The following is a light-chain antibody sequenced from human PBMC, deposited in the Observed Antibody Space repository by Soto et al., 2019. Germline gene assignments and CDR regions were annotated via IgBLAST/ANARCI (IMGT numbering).Light chain of an antibody. J-gene: IGKJ4*01. Sequence: EILMTQSPATRSVSPGESATLSCRASHRVSSYLAWYQQKPGQAPRLLIYGASTRATGIPASFSGSGSGTVFTLTISSLQSEDFAVYFFQQYNNWPLTFGGGTKVEIK. V-gene: IGKV3-15*01. CDR2: GAS. CDR1: HRVSSY. CDR3: QQYNNWPLT.